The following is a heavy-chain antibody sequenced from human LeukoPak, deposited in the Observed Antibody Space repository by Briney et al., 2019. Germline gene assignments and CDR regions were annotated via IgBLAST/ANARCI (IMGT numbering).Heavy chain of an antibody. Sequence: GGSLRLSCAASGFTFSSYSMNWVRQAPGEGLEWVSYISSLSGTIYYADSVKGRFTISRDNSKNTLYLQMNSLRAEDTAVYYCGNLGYYSPTDYWGQGTLVTVSS. J-gene: IGHJ4*02. CDR1: GFTFSSYS. D-gene: IGHD3-3*01. CDR2: ISSLSGTI. V-gene: IGHV3-48*01. CDR3: GNLGYYSPTDY.